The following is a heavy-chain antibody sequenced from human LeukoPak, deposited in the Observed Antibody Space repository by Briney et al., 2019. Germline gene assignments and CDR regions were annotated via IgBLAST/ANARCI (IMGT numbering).Heavy chain of an antibody. J-gene: IGHJ3*02. CDR1: GFTFNDYA. CDR3: AKGVSGYYFADDAFDI. CDR2: ITASGGST. Sequence: PGGSLRLSCAASGFTFNDYAMAWVRHTPGKRLEWVSSITASGGSTYNADSVEGRFTISRDNSKDTLYLQMNSLRAEDTALYYCAKGVSGYYFADDAFDIWGQGTMVTVSS. D-gene: IGHD3-22*01. V-gene: IGHV3-23*01.